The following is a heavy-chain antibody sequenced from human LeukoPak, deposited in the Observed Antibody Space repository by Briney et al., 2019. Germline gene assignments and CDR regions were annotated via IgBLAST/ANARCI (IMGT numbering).Heavy chain of an antibody. J-gene: IGHJ4*02. CDR2: ISSSSSTI. V-gene: IGHV3-48*02. D-gene: IGHD3-10*01. CDR3: AKDRRVVRGEYFDF. Sequence: GGSLRLSCAVSGFTFSTSHVNWVRQAPGKGLEWISFISSSSSTIYYADSVKGRFTISRDNAKNSLYLQMNSLRDEDTAVYYCAKDRRVVRGEYFDFWGQGTLVTVSS. CDR1: GFTFSTSH.